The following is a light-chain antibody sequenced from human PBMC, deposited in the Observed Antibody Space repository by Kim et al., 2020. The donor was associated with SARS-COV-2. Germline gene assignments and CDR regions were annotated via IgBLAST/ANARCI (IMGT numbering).Light chain of an antibody. CDR1: NLGDKF. CDR3: QAWDSRNAWG. Sequence: SYELTQPPSVSVSPGQTASITCSGDNLGDKFACWYQQKPGQSPVLVIYQDSKRPSGIPERFSGSNSGNTATLTISGTQAMDEADYYCQAWDSRNAWGFGT. V-gene: IGLV3-1*01. CDR2: QDS. J-gene: IGLJ1*01.